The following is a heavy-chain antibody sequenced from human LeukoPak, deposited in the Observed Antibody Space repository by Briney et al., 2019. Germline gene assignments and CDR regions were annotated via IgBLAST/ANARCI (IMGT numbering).Heavy chain of an antibody. J-gene: IGHJ4*02. V-gene: IGHV6-1*01. CDR2: TYYRSRWFN. Sequence: SQTLSLTCAISGDSVSSNSAVWNWIRQSPSRGLEWLGRTYYRSRWFNDYAVSVKSRMTINPDTSKNQFSLQLNSATPEDTAVYYCARDGYYYDGSDSWGRSLVLFPFDYWGQGTLVTVSS. D-gene: IGHD3-22*01. CDR1: GDSVSSNSAV. CDR3: ARDGYYYDGSDSWGRSLVLFPFDY.